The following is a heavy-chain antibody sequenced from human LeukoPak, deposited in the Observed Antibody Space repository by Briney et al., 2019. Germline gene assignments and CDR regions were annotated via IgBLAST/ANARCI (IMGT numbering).Heavy chain of an antibody. Sequence: SETLSLTCTVSGGSISSYYWSWIRQPPGKGLEWIGYIYYSGSTNYNPSLKSRVTISVDTSKNQFSLKLSSVTAADAAVYYCVRVAYCSGGSCYPVTLDPEVGAFDIWGQGTMVTVSS. V-gene: IGHV4-59*12. CDR1: GGSISSYY. J-gene: IGHJ3*02. CDR2: IYYSGST. D-gene: IGHD2-15*01. CDR3: VRVAYCSGGSCYPVTLDPEVGAFDI.